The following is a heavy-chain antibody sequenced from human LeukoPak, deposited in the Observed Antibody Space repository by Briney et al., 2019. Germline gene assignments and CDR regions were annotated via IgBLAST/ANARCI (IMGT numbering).Heavy chain of an antibody. CDR1: GFTFDDYA. Sequence: PGGSLRLSCAASGFTFDDYAMHWVRQAPGKGLEWVSGISWNSGSIGYADSVKGRITISRDNAKNSLYLQMNSLRAEDTAVYYCAKDQGVGATHEFDNWGQGTLVTVSS. D-gene: IGHD1-26*01. J-gene: IGHJ4*02. CDR2: ISWNSGSI. V-gene: IGHV3-9*01. CDR3: AKDQGVGATHEFDN.